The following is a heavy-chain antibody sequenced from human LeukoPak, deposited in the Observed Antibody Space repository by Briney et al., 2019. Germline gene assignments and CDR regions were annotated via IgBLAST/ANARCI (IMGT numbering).Heavy chain of an antibody. Sequence: SETLSLTCTVSGYSISSGYYWGWIRQPAGKGLEWIGRIYTSGSTNYNPSLKSRVTMSVDTSKNQFSLKLSSVTAADTAVYYCARGAYNYGSGSYVFDYWGQGTLVTVSS. CDR3: ARGAYNYGSGSYVFDY. CDR1: GYSISSGYY. D-gene: IGHD3-10*01. V-gene: IGHV4-4*07. CDR2: IYTSGST. J-gene: IGHJ4*02.